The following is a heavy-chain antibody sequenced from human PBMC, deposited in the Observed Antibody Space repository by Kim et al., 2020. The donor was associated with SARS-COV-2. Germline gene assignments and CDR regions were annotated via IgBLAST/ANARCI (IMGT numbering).Heavy chain of an antibody. CDR3: SVRLDY. Sequence: GSGGSTYYAASVKGRFTISRDNSKNTLYLQMNSLRAEDTAVYYCSVRLDYWGQGTLVTVSS. J-gene: IGHJ4*02. CDR2: GSGGST. V-gene: IGHV3-23*01.